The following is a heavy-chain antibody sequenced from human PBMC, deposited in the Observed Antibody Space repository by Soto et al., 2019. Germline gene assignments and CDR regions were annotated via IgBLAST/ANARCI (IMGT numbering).Heavy chain of an antibody. CDR2: ISGSGGST. CDR1: GFTFSSYA. J-gene: IGHJ4*02. D-gene: IGHD2-15*01. V-gene: IGHV3-23*01. CDR3: AKDNGVVVAAQSGY. Sequence: EVQLLESGGGLVQPGGSLRLSCAASGFTFSSYAMSWVRQAPGKGLEWVSAISGSGGSTYYADSAKGRFTISRDNSKNTLYLQMNSLRAEDTAVYYCAKDNGVVVAAQSGYWGQGTLVTVSS.